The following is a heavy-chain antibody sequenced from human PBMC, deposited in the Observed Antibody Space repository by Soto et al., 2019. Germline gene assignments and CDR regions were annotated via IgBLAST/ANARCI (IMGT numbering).Heavy chain of an antibody. CDR3: ARGSYNRNDFDY. J-gene: IGHJ4*02. Sequence: GGSLRLSCAASGFTFSSYSMNWVRQAPGKGLEWVSSISSSSSYIYYADSVKGRFTISRDNAKNSLYLQMNSLRAEDTAVYYCARGSYNRNDFDYWGQGTLVTVSS. CDR1: GFTFSSYS. CDR2: ISSSSSYI. D-gene: IGHD1-20*01. V-gene: IGHV3-21*01.